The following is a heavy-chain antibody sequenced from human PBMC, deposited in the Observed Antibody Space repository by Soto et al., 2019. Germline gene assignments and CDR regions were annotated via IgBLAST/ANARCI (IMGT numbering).Heavy chain of an antibody. CDR1: GFTCSSYS. CDR3: ARDQRYYYDRTFDP. CDR2: ISSSSSTI. V-gene: IGHV3-48*02. D-gene: IGHD3-22*01. Sequence: GGSLRLSCAASGFTCSSYSMNWVRQAPGKGLEWVSYISSSSSTIYYADSVKGRFTISRDNAKNSLYLQMNSLRDEDTAVYYCARDQRYYYDRTFDPWGQGTLVTVSS. J-gene: IGHJ5*02.